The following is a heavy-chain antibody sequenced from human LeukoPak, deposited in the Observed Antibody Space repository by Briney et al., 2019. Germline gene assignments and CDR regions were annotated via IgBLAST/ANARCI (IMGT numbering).Heavy chain of an antibody. Sequence: GGSLRLSCAASGFTFSSYGMHWVRQAPGKGLEWVAVISYDGSNKYYADSVKGRFTISRDNSKNTLYLQMNSLRAEDTAVYYCAAMTSVTTGDYWGQGTLVTVSS. V-gene: IGHV3-30*03. CDR2: ISYDGSNK. CDR1: GFTFSSYG. D-gene: IGHD4-11*01. J-gene: IGHJ4*02. CDR3: AAMTSVTTGDY.